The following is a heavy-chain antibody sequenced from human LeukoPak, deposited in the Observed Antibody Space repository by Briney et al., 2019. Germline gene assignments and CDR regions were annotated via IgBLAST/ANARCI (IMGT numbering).Heavy chain of an antibody. CDR1: GGSISSYY. V-gene: IGHV4-59*01. D-gene: IGHD1-1*01. J-gene: IGHJ4*02. Sequence: SETLSLTCTVSGGSISSYYWSWIRQPPGKGLEWIGYIYYSGSTNYNPSLKSRVTISVDTSKNQFSLKLSSVTAADTAVYYCAGYNKDHFDHWGQGTLVTVSS. CDR2: IYYSGST. CDR3: AGYNKDHFDH.